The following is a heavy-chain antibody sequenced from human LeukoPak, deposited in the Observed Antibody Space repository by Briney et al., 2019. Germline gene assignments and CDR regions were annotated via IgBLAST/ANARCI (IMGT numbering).Heavy chain of an antibody. CDR3: ARPPGYCSGGSCHSSYFDY. CDR2: IWYDGSNK. D-gene: IGHD2-15*01. Sequence: GGFLRLSCAASGFTFSSYGMHWVRQAPGKGLEWVAVIWYDGSNKYYADSVKGRFTIPRDNSKNTLYLQMNSLRAEDTAVYYCARPPGYCSGGSCHSSYFDYWGQGTLVTVSS. V-gene: IGHV3-33*01. J-gene: IGHJ4*02. CDR1: GFTFSSYG.